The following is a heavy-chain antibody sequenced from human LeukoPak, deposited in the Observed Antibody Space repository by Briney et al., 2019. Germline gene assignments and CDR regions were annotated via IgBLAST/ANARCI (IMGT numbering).Heavy chain of an antibody. V-gene: IGHV3-23*01. J-gene: IGHJ4*02. CDR2: ISGSGGST. CDR3: AKPDYGGFDY. Sequence: GRSLRLSCAASGFTVSSNYMSWVRQAPGKGLEWVSAISGSGGSTYYADSVKGRFTISRDNSKNTLYLQMNSLRAEDTAVYYCAKPDYGGFDYWGQGTLVTVSS. D-gene: IGHD4-23*01. CDR1: GFTVSSNY.